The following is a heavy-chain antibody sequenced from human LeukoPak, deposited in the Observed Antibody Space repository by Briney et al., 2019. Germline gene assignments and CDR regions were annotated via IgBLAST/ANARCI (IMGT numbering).Heavy chain of an antibody. CDR3: TIGGASGSLAH. CDR2: TYTSGDT. J-gene: IGHJ4*02. D-gene: IGHD6-13*01. Sequence: PSETLSLTCTVSRASISDNYWSWSRQPAGKALEWIGRTYTSGDTNYNPSLKSRASVSADTSKNQFYLSLRYVTAADTAVYYCTIGGASGSLAHWGPGTLVTVSS. CDR1: RASISDNY. V-gene: IGHV4-4*07.